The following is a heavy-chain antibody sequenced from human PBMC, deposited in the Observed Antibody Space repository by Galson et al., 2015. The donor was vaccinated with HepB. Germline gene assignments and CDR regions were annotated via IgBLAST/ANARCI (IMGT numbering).Heavy chain of an antibody. V-gene: IGHV1-69*13. D-gene: IGHD2-15*01. Sequence: SVKVSCKASGGTFSSYAISWVRQIPGQGLEWMGGIIPILGTANYAQRFQGKVTITADESTSTAYMELTGLSSEDTAVYYCARVGGKLGNCRGGTCSNGFDPWGQGTLVTVSS. CDR3: ARVGGKLGNCRGGTCSNGFDP. J-gene: IGHJ5*02. CDR2: IIPILGTA. CDR1: GGTFSSYA.